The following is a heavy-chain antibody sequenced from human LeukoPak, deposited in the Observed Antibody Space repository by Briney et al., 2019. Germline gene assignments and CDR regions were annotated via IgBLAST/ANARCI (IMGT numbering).Heavy chain of an antibody. Sequence: GASVKVSCKASGYTFTGYYMHWVRQAPGQGLEWMGWINPNSGGTNYAQKFQGRVTMTRDTSISTAYMELSRLRSDDTAVYYWARGGGGDYGGTAGVYYYYMDVWGKGTTVTVSS. D-gene: IGHD4-23*01. J-gene: IGHJ6*03. CDR3: ARGGGGDYGGTAGVYYYYMDV. CDR1: GYTFTGYY. CDR2: INPNSGGT. V-gene: IGHV1-2*02.